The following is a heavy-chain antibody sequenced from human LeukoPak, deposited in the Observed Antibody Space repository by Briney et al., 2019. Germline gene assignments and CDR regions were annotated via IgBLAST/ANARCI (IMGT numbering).Heavy chain of an antibody. CDR1: GGSISNNSYY. CDR2: IYYSGSP. CDR3: ATWRTAKTGFDY. J-gene: IGHJ4*02. D-gene: IGHD1-1*01. V-gene: IGHV4-39*01. Sequence: PSETLSLTCTVSGGSISNNSYYWAWIRQPPGKGLECIGSIYYSGSPYYNPSLKSRVTISVDTSKNQFSLRLSSVTAADTAVYYCATWRTAKTGFDYWGQGTRVTVSS.